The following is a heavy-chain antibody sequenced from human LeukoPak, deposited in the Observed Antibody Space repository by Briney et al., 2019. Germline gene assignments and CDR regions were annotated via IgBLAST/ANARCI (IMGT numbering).Heavy chain of an antibody. CDR1: GGSFSGYY. CDR2: INHSGST. J-gene: IGHJ4*02. CDR3: ARGRVGYDYVWGSHYSPYFDY. D-gene: IGHD3-16*01. Sequence: SETLSLTCAVYGGSFSGYYWCWICQPPRKGLEWIGEINHSGSTNYDPSIKSRVTISVDTSKNQFSLKLSSVTAADTAVYYCARGRVGYDYVWGSHYSPYFDYWGQGTLVTVSS. V-gene: IGHV4-34*01.